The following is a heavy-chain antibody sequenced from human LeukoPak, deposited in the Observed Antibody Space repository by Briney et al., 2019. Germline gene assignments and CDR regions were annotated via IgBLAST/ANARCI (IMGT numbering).Heavy chain of an antibody. J-gene: IGHJ4*02. CDR3: TRDLHPNGWSDFDY. V-gene: IGHV3-33*01. Sequence: PGGSLRLSCAASGFTFRSYGFHWVRQAPGKGLEWVAVIWFDDSNTQYADSVRGRFTISRDDSKSTIYLQMNSLRAEDTAVYYCTRDLHPNGWSDFDYWGQGTLVTVSS. CDR2: IWFDDSNT. CDR1: GFTFRSYG. D-gene: IGHD6-19*01.